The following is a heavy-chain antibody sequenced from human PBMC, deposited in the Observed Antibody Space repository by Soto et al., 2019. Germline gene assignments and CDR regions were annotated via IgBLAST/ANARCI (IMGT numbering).Heavy chain of an antibody. J-gene: IGHJ6*03. D-gene: IGHD4-17*01. CDR2: IYYSGST. CDR3: ARSRKDYGDPGPYYYYYYYMDV. CDR1: GGSISSGGYY. V-gene: IGHV4-31*03. Sequence: SETLSLTCTVSGGSISSGGYYWSWIRQHPGKGLEWIGYIYYSGSTYYNPSLKSRVTISVDTSKNQFSLKLSSVTAADTAVYYCARSRKDYGDPGPYYYYYYYMDVWGKGTTVTVSS.